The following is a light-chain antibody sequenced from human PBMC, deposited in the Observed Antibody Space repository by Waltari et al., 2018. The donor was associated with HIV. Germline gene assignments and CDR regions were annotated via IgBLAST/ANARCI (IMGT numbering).Light chain of an antibody. Sequence: DIQMTPSPSTLSASVGDRVTITCRATQSISRWLAWYQQKPGKAPKLLIYKASTLHTGVPSRCSVSGSGTEFTLSIDSLQPDDFATYYCQQYDSSLTFGQGTKVDI. V-gene: IGKV1-5*03. CDR1: QSISRW. J-gene: IGKJ1*01. CDR3: QQYDSSLT. CDR2: KAS.